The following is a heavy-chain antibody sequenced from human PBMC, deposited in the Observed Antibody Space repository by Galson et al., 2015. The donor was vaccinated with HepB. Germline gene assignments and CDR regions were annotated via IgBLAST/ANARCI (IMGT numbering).Heavy chain of an antibody. J-gene: IGHJ6*02. Sequence: SLRLSCAASGFTFSSYWMHWVRQAPGKGLVWVSRISSDGSSTSYADSVKGRFTISSDNAKNTLYLQMNSLRAEDTAVYYCARAIRERITMIVVGPVAAYGMDVWGQGTTVTVSS. D-gene: IGHD3-22*01. CDR1: GFTFSSYW. V-gene: IGHV3-74*01. CDR3: ARAIRERITMIVVGPVAAYGMDV. CDR2: ISSDGSST.